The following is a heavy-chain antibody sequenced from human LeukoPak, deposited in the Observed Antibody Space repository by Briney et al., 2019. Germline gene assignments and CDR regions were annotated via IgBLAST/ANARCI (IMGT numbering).Heavy chain of an antibody. CDR3: ARGGDSSGYYPFDY. V-gene: IGHV1-2*02. Sequence: ASVKVSCKASGYTSTGYYMHWVRQAPGQGLEWMGWINPNSGGTNYAQKFQGRVTMTRDTSISTAYMELSRLRSDDTAVYYCARGGDSSGYYPFDYWGQGTLVTVSS. D-gene: IGHD3-22*01. CDR2: INPNSGGT. CDR1: GYTSTGYY. J-gene: IGHJ4*02.